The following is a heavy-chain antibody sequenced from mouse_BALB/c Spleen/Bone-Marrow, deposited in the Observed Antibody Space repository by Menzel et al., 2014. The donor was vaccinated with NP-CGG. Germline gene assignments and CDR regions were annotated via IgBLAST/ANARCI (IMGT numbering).Heavy chain of an antibody. CDR3: SRLRMITTYFDV. Sequence: EVQRVESGGGLAKPGGSLQLSCAASGFTFSTYAMPWVRQTPEKRLEWVATISSSGSYTYYPDSGKGRFTISRDNAKNTLYLQMSSLRSEDTAMFYFSRLRMITTYFDVWGAGATVTISS. CDR1: GFTFSTYA. D-gene: IGHD2-4*01. CDR2: ISSSGSYT. V-gene: IGHV5-9-3*01. J-gene: IGHJ1*01.